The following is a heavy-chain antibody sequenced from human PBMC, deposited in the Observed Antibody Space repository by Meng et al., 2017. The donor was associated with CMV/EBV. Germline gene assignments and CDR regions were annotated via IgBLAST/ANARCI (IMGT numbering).Heavy chain of an antibody. D-gene: IGHD2-21*02. CDR1: GNTFTSYY. CDR3: ARTAQGRNWFDP. V-gene: IGHV1-46*01. CDR2: IDPSGGST. J-gene: IGHJ5*02. Sequence: VRCGAEVTKPEASVMVSCNASGNTFTSYYMHWVRQAPGQGLEWMGIIDPSGGSTSYAQKFQGRVTMTRDTSTSTVYMELSSLRSEDTAVYYCARTAQGRNWFDPWGQGTLVTVSS.